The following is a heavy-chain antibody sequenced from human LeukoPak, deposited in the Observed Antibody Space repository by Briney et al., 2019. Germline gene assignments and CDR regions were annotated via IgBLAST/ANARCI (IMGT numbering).Heavy chain of an antibody. CDR2: VYYTGST. CDR1: GGSISSYY. D-gene: IGHD6-13*01. J-gene: IGHJ3*01. Sequence: SSETLSLTCTVSGGSISSYYWSWVRQTPGKGLEWIGFVYYTGSTNYSPSLKSRVTISVDTSKNQFSLKLRSVTAADTAVYYCARISSSNWYNERGAFDVWGQGTMVTVSS. CDR3: ARISSSNWYNERGAFDV. V-gene: IGHV4-59*01.